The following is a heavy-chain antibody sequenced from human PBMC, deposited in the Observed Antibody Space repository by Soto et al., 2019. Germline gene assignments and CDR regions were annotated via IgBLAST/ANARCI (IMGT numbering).Heavy chain of an antibody. J-gene: IGHJ5*02. Sequence: ESGGGVVQPGRSLKLSCAASGFTFSRYGMHWVRQAPGKGLEWVAVIFYDGSRTEYAASLKGRFTISRDNSKNTLSLQMNSLEAEDTAIYYCVREESDNDGNWFDRWGQGTLVTVSS. D-gene: IGHD5-12*01. CDR1: GFTFSRYG. CDR2: IFYDGSRT. V-gene: IGHV3-33*01. CDR3: VREESDNDGNWFDR.